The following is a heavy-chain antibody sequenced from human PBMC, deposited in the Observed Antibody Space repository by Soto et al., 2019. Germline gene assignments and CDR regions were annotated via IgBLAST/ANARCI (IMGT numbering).Heavy chain of an antibody. V-gene: IGHV3-23*01. Sequence: GSLRLSCAASGFSFRSYDINWVRQAPGKGLERVSGISGSGDSTYYADAVKGRFTISRDNSKNTLFLQTNSLRDDDGAVYYCAKAGVGGFRGWDTYNWFDSWGQGILVTVSS. CDR1: GFSFRSYD. J-gene: IGHJ5*01. CDR2: ISGSGDST. CDR3: AKAGVGGFRGWDTYNWFDS. D-gene: IGHD5-18*01.